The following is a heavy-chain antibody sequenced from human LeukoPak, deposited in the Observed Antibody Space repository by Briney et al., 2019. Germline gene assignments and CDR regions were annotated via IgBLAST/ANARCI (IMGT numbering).Heavy chain of an antibody. D-gene: IGHD3-16*01. CDR2: IRHDGIQK. CDR1: GFSFINYG. CDR3: AKASGRSAYGLDY. V-gene: IGHV3-30*02. Sequence: GGSLRLSCAASGFSFINYGMHWVRQAPDGGLEWVAFIRHDGIQKYYADSVKGRFTISRDDSENTVYLQMHSLKPDDTAAYFCAKASGRSAYGLDYWGQGTLVTV. J-gene: IGHJ4*02.